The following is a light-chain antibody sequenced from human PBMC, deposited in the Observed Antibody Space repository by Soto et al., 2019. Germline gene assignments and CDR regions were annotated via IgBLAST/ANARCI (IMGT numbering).Light chain of an antibody. CDR1: SSDVGGYNY. CDR2: EGT. J-gene: IGLJ2*01. Sequence: QSVLTQPASVSGSRGQSITISCTGTSSDVGGYNYVSWYQHHPGKAPKLMIYEGTTRPSGVSNRFSGSKSGNTASLTISGLQAEDEADYYCSSYTSTSTLVVFGGGTKLTVL. CDR3: SSYTSTSTLVV. V-gene: IGLV2-14*01.